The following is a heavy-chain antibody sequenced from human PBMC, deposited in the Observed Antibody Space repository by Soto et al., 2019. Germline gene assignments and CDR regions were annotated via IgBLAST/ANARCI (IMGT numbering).Heavy chain of an antibody. D-gene: IGHD3-3*01. J-gene: IGHJ4*02. CDR1: DGSISSGGYY. CDR2: IYYSGST. CDR3: ARKSEVEWLPHFDY. V-gene: IGHV4-31*03. Sequence: PSETLSLTCTVSDGSISSGGYYWSWIRQHPGKGLEWIGYIYYSGSTYYNPSLKSRVTISVDTSKNQFSLKLSSVTAADTAVYYCARKSEVEWLPHFDYWGQGTLVTVSS.